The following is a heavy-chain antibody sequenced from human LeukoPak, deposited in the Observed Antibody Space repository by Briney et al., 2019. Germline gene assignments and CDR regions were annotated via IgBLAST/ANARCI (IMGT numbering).Heavy chain of an antibody. J-gene: IGHJ4*02. CDR1: GFTVSSNY. D-gene: IGHD4-17*01. V-gene: IGHV3-23*01. CDR2: ISGSGGST. Sequence: PGGSLRLSCAASGFTVSSNYMSWVRQAPGKGLEWVSAISGSGGSTYYADSVKGRFTISRDNSKKTLYLQMNSLRVEDTAIYYCAKDRETTVTTFVYWGQGTLVTVSS. CDR3: AKDRETTVTTFVY.